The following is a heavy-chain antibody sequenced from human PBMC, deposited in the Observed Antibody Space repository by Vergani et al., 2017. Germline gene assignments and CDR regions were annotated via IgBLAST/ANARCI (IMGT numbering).Heavy chain of an antibody. CDR2: IYPGDSDT. D-gene: IGHD5-24*01. CDR1: GYSFTSYW. Sequence: EVQLVQSGAEVKKPGESLKISCKGSGYSFTSYWIGWVRQMPGKGLEWMGIIYPGDSDTRYSPSFQGHVTISADKTISTGYLQWSSLKASDTAMYYCARHRRWLQLRNAFDIWSQGTMVTVYS. CDR3: ARHRRWLQLRNAFDI. V-gene: IGHV5-51*01. J-gene: IGHJ3*02.